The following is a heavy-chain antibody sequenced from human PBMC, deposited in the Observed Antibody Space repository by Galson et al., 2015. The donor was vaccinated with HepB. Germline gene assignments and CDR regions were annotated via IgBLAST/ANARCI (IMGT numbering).Heavy chain of an antibody. CDR1: GFTFSSYG. Sequence: SLRLSCAASGFTFSSYGMHWVRQAPGKGLEWVAVIWYDGSNKYYADSVKGRFTISRDNSKNTLYLQMNSLRAEDTAVYYCARASPGIAVAGHRPGEYYFDYWGQGTLVTVSS. J-gene: IGHJ4*02. CDR3: ARASPGIAVAGHRPGEYYFDY. CDR2: IWYDGSNK. D-gene: IGHD6-19*01. V-gene: IGHV3-33*01.